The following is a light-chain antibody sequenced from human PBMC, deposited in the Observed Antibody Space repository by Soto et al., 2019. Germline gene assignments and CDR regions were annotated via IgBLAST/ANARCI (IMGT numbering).Light chain of an antibody. CDR3: QQLNSYPRT. V-gene: IGKV1-5*01. CDR2: AAS. CDR1: QSISVW. J-gene: IGKJ3*01. Sequence: DIQMTKSPSTLSASVEDRVTITCRASQSISVWLAWYQQKAGKAPKALIYAASTLQSGVPSRFSGSGSGTDFTLTISSLQPEDFATYYCQQLNSYPRTFGPGTKVDIK.